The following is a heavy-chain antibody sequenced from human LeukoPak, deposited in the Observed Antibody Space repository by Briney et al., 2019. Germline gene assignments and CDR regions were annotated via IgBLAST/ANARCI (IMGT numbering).Heavy chain of an antibody. V-gene: IGHV3-7*01. Sequence: GSLRLSCAASRFTFSNYWMTWVRQAPGKGLEWVAHIKEDGGEKHYVDPVKGRFTISRDNAKNSLYLQMNSLRAEDTAVYYCARDENWGQGTLVTVSS. CDR3: ARDEN. CDR1: RFTFSNYW. J-gene: IGHJ4*02. CDR2: IKEDGGEK.